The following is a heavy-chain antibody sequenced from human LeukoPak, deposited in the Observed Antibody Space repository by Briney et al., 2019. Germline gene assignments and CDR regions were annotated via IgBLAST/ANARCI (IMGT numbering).Heavy chain of an antibody. Sequence: ASVKVSCKASGYTFTSYFMHWVRQAPGQGLEWMGIINPSGGSTCYAQKLQGRVTMTTDTSTSTAYMELRSLRSDDTAVYYCAREGTSGSLLGWGQGTLVTVSS. CDR2: INPSGGST. D-gene: IGHD2-2*01. CDR1: GYTFTSYF. J-gene: IGHJ4*02. CDR3: AREGTSGSLLG. V-gene: IGHV1-46*01.